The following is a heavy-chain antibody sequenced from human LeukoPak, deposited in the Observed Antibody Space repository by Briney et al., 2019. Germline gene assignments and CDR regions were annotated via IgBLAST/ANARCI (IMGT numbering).Heavy chain of an antibody. CDR1: GGSISSSLYY. D-gene: IGHD3-3*01. V-gene: IGHV4-39*01. J-gene: IGHJ4*02. CDR3: AGGQTLDWLSNYFDS. CDR2: IYYGANT. Sequence: SETLSLTCTVSGGSISSSLYYWGWVRQPPGKGLEWVGSIYYGANTYYNPYLKSRLTISVDTPKNQVSLKLRSVTAADTALYFCAGGQTLDWLSNYFDSWGQGSLVIVSS.